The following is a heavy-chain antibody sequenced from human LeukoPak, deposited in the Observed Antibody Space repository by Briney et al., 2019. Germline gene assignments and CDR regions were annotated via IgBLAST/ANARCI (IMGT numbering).Heavy chain of an antibody. D-gene: IGHD6-19*01. Sequence: GASVKVSCKASGYTFTSYGISWVRQAPGQGLEWMGWISAYNGNTNYAQKLQGRVTMTTDTSTSTAYMELRSLRSDDTAVYYCARDLATRPASGWYLTPSDAFDIWGQGTMVTVSS. CDR1: GYTFTSYG. CDR3: ARDLATRPASGWYLTPSDAFDI. CDR2: ISAYNGNT. J-gene: IGHJ3*02. V-gene: IGHV1-18*01.